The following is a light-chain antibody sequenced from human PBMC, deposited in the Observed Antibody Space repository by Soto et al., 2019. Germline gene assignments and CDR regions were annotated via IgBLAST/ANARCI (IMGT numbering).Light chain of an antibody. CDR2: DAS. Sequence: DIQMTQSPSTLSASVGDRVTITCRASQTINNWLAWYQQKPGKAPKLLIYDASSLESGVPSRFSGSGSGTEFTLTISSLQPDDIATYYCQQYKSDSPLTFRGGTKVEIK. CDR3: QQYKSDSPLT. CDR1: QTINNW. V-gene: IGKV1-5*01. J-gene: IGKJ4*01.